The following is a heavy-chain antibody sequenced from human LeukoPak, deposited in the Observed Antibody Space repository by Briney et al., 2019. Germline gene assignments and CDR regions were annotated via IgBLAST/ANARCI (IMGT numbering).Heavy chain of an antibody. V-gene: IGHV3-30*18. CDR1: GFTFGSYG. CDR2: ISYDGSNK. D-gene: IGHD3-10*01. Sequence: GRSLRLSCAASGFTFGSYGMHWVRQAPGKGLEWVAVISYDGSNKYYADSVKGRFTISRDNLKNTLYLQMNSLRAEDTAVYYCAKEMLLWFGELDYYGMDVWGKGTTVTVSS. J-gene: IGHJ6*04. CDR3: AKEMLLWFGELDYYGMDV.